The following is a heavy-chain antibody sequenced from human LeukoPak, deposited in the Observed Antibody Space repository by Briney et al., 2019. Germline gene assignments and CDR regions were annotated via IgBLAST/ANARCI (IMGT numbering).Heavy chain of an antibody. CDR2: IRYDGSNK. V-gene: IGHV3-30*02. CDR3: ARSPQEIFDF. CDR1: GFTFSSYG. Sequence: AGGSLRLSCAASGFTFSSYGMHWVRQAPGKGLEWVTFIRYDGSNKYYADSVKGRFTISRDNSKNTLYLQMISLRAEDTAVYYCARSPQEIFDFWGQGTLVTVSS. J-gene: IGHJ4*02.